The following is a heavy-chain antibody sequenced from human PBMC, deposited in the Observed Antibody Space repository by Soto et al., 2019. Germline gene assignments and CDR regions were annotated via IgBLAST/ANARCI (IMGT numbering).Heavy chain of an antibody. Sequence: EVQLLESGGGLVQPGGSLRLSCAASGFTFSSYAMSWVRQAPGKGLEWVSAISGSGGSTYYADSVKGRFTISRDNSKKTRDPERNTRRAEERAQYYVAARGGVTMIAHYWGQGTLVTVSS. D-gene: IGHD3-22*01. CDR2: ISGSGGST. CDR1: GFTFSSYA. J-gene: IGHJ4*02. CDR3: AARGGVTMIAHY. V-gene: IGHV3-23*01.